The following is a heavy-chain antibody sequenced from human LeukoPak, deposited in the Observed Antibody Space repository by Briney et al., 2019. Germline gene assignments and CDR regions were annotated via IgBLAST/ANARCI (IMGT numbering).Heavy chain of an antibody. J-gene: IGHJ5*02. V-gene: IGHV1-2*02. CDR3: AREDNWNYGGGWFDP. CDR1: GYTFTGYY. Sequence: ASVKVSCKASGYTFTGYYMHWVRQAPGQGLEWMGWINPNSGGTNYAQKFQGRVTMTRDTSISTAYIELSRLRSDDTAVYYCAREDNWNYGGGWFDPWGQGTLVTVSS. CDR2: INPNSGGT. D-gene: IGHD1-7*01.